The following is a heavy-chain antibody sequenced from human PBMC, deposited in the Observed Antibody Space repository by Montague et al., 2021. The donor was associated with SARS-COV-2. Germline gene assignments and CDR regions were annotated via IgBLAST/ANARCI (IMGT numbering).Heavy chain of an antibody. J-gene: IGHJ4*02. CDR2: IYPGGNT. CDR1: GGSISSGYFY. V-gene: IGHV4-61*02. CDR3: ASVYTVTYYFGY. D-gene: IGHD4-17*01. Sequence: TLSLTCTVSGGSISSGYFYWSWLRQPAGKGLEWIVLIYPGGNTNSNPSLKSRVTISVNTSKNQFSLKLSSVTAADTAVYYCASVYTVTYYFGYWGRGTLVTVSS.